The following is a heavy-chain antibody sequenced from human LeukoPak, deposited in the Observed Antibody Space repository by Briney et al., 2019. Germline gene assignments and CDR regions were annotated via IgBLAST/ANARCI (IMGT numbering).Heavy chain of an antibody. Sequence: PSETLSLTCTVSGGSISSYSWSWIRQPPGKGLEWIGYSYYSGSTYYNPSLKSRVTISVETSKNQFSLKLSSVTAADTAVYYCAREVGATDAFDIWGRGTMVTVSS. D-gene: IGHD1-26*01. CDR3: AREVGATDAFDI. CDR2: SYYSGST. V-gene: IGHV4-30-4*01. J-gene: IGHJ3*02. CDR1: GGSISSYS.